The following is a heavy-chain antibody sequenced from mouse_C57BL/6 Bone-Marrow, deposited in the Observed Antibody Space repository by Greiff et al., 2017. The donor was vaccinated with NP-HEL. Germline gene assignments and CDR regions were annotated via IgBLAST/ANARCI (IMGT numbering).Heavy chain of an antibody. CDR2: ISNGGGST. Sequence: EVNLVESGGGLVQPGGSLKLSCAASGFTFSDYYMYWVRQTPEKRLEWVAYISNGGGSTYYPDTVKGRFTISRDNAKNTLYLQMSRLKSEDTAMYYCARQRYYAMDYWGQGTSVTVSS. CDR3: ARQRYYAMDY. V-gene: IGHV5-12*01. J-gene: IGHJ4*01. CDR1: GFTFSDYY.